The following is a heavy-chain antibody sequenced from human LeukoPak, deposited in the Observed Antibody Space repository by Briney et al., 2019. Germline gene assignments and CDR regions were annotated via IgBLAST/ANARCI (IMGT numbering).Heavy chain of an antibody. Sequence: PGGSLRLSCAASGFTFRSYGMHWVRQAPGKGLEWVAVIWYDGSNKYYADSVKGRFTISRDNSKNTLYLQMNSLRAEDTAVYYCARDQPDYTYYYDSSTYFDYWGQGTLVTVSS. CDR2: IWYDGSNK. CDR3: ARDQPDYTYYYDSSTYFDY. D-gene: IGHD3-22*01. V-gene: IGHV3-33*01. CDR1: GFTFRSYG. J-gene: IGHJ4*02.